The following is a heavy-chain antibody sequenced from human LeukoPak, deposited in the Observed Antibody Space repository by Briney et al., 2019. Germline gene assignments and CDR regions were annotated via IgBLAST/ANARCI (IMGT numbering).Heavy chain of an antibody. CDR2: IKQDGSQK. CDR3: ARGYYYYYMDV. V-gene: IGHV3-7*01. CDR1: GFPFSSYW. J-gene: IGHJ6*03. Sequence: GGSLRLSCAASGFPFSSYWMSWVPQAPGKGLEWVADIKQDGSQKYYVDSVKGRFTISRDYAKNSLYLQMHSLRAEDTAVYYCARGYYYYYMDVWGKGTTVTVSS.